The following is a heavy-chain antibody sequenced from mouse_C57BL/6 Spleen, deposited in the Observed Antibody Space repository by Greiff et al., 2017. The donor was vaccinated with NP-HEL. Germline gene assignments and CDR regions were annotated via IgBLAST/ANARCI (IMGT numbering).Heavy chain of an antibody. Sequence: EVQLQQSGPELVKPGASVKIPCTASGYTFTDYNMDWVKQSHGKSLEWIGDINPNNGGTIYNQKFKGKATLTVDKSSSTAYMELRSLTSEDTAVSYCARSLYYSNPWFAYWGQGTLVTVSA. D-gene: IGHD2-5*01. CDR1: GYTFTDYN. CDR3: ARSLYYSNPWFAY. V-gene: IGHV1-18*01. CDR2: INPNNGGT. J-gene: IGHJ3*01.